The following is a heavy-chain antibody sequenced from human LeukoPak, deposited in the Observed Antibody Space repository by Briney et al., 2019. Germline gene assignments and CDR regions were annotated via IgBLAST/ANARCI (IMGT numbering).Heavy chain of an antibody. J-gene: IGHJ6*02. CDR2: MNPNSGNT. CDR3: ARSEWGSNCGVYYYGMDV. Sequence: ASVKVSCKASGYTFTSYDINWVRQATGQGLEWMGWMNPNSGNTGYAQKFQGRVTMTRNTSISTAYMELSSLRSEDTAVYYCARSEWGSNCGVYYYGMDVWGQGTTVTVSS. V-gene: IGHV1-8*01. CDR1: GYTFTSYD. D-gene: IGHD3-16*01.